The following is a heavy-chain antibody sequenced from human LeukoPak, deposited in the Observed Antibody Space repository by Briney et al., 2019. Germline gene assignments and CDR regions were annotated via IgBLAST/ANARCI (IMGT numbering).Heavy chain of an antibody. CDR3: AREVSPANFEY. V-gene: IGHV3-30*04. CDR1: GFTFSSYV. J-gene: IGHJ4*02. Sequence: GGSLRLSCAASGFTFSSYVMHWVRQAPGKGLEWVAIISYDGSNEYYADSVKGRFTISRDNSKNTLYLQMNSLRAADTAVYYCAREVSPANFEYWGQGTLVTVSS. CDR2: ISYDGSNE.